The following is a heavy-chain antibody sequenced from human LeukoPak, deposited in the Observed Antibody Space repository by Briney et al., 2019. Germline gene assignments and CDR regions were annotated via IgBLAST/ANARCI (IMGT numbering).Heavy chain of an antibody. CDR1: GFTFSDFE. CDR3: ARELLLCGGDCNDY. V-gene: IGHV3-48*03. J-gene: IGHJ4*02. CDR2: IDGGGGSI. Sequence: GGSLRLSCAASGFTFSDFEMNWVRQVPGKGLEWVSHIDGGGGSIFYADSVKGRFTVSRDNAKNSLYLQMNSLRVEDTAIYYCARELLLCGGDCNDYWGQGTLVTVSS. D-gene: IGHD2-21*02.